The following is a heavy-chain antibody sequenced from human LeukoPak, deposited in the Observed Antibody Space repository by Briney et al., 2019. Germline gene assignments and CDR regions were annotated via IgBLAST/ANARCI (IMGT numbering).Heavy chain of an antibody. CDR1: GRSFSGYF. J-gene: IGHJ4*02. D-gene: IGHD3-22*01. V-gene: IGHV4-34*01. CDR3: ARGPPRDFGSSGFYFIS. CDR2: INHSGST. Sequence: PSETLSLTCAVYGRSFSGYFWSWFRQPPSKGLEWIGEINHSGSTNYNPSLESRVTISEDTSKNQFSRKLSSVTAADTAVYYCARGPPRDFGSSGFYFISWGQGTLVTVSS.